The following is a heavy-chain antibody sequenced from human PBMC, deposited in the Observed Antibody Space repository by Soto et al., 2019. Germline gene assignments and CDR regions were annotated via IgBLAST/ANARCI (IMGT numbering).Heavy chain of an antibody. Sequence: GGSLRLSCAASGFTFSSYGMHWVRQAPGKGLEWVAVIWYDGSNKYYADSVKGRFTISRDNSKNTLYLQMNSLRAEDTAVYYCASGIPDAQGYHPALDYWGQGTLVTVSS. CDR1: GFTFSSYG. CDR2: IWYDGSNK. J-gene: IGHJ4*02. CDR3: ASGIPDAQGYHPALDY. D-gene: IGHD2-15*01. V-gene: IGHV3-33*01.